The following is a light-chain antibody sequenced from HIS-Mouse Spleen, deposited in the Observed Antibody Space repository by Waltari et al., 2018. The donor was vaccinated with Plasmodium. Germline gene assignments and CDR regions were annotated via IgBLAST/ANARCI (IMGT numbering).Light chain of an antibody. Sequence: SYELTQPPSVSVSPGQTARITCPGGSFPKQYAYWYQQKPGTAPVLVIYKDSERPSGIPERFSGSSSGTTVTLTISGVQAEDEADYYCQSADSSGTYVVFGGGTKLTVL. CDR2: KDS. CDR3: QSADSSGTYVV. J-gene: IGLJ2*01. V-gene: IGLV3-25*03. CDR1: SFPKQY.